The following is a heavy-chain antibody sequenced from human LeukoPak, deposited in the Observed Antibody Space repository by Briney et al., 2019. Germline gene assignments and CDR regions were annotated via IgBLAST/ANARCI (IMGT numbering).Heavy chain of an antibody. Sequence: ASETLSLTCTVSGGSISSSSYYWGWIRQPPGKGLEWIGSIYYSGSTYYNPSLKSRVTISVDTSKNQFSLKLNSVTAADTAAYYCARLPDSSSSGRYYYYYMDVWGKGTTVTVSS. D-gene: IGHD6-6*01. CDR1: GGSISSSSYY. V-gene: IGHV4-39*01. J-gene: IGHJ6*03. CDR3: ARLPDSSSSGRYYYYYMDV. CDR2: IYYSGST.